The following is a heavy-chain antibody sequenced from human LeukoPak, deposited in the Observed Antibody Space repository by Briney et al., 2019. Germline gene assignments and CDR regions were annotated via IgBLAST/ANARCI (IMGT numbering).Heavy chain of an antibody. J-gene: IGHJ4*02. CDR2: ISASGSAT. V-gene: IGHV3-23*01. CDR3: AKVTISTIDSSGYYRYY. CDR1: GFTLGSANA. D-gene: IGHD3-22*01. Sequence: PGGSLRLSCAASGFTLGSANAMTWVRQAPGKGLEWVSRISASGSATYYADSVRGRFAISRDISKNTLFLQMSSLRTEDTAVYYCAKVTISTIDSSGYYRYYWGQGTLVTVSS.